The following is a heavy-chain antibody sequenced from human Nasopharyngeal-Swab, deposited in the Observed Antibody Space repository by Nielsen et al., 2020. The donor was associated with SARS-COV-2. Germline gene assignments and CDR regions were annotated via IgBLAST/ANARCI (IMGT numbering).Heavy chain of an antibody. CDR2: ISAYNGNT. J-gene: IGHJ6*02. CDR3: ARGRVGATDFYYYYGMDV. Sequence: ASVKVSCKASGYTFTSYGISWVRQAPGQGLEWMGWISAYNGNTNYAQKLQGRVTMTTDTSTSTAYMEPRSLRSDDTAVYYCARGRVGATDFYYYYGMDVWGQGTTVTVSS. V-gene: IGHV1-18*01. D-gene: IGHD1-26*01. CDR1: GYTFTSYG.